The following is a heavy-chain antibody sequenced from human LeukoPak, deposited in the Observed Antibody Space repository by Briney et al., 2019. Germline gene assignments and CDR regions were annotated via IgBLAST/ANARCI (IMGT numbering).Heavy chain of an antibody. Sequence: PSETLSLTCTVSGGSISSYYWSWIRQPRGKGLEWIGYIYYSGSTNYNPSLKSRVTISVDTSKNQVSLRLTSVTAADTAVYYCARAPATHCSSTGCYVFDIWGQGTMVTVSS. CDR2: IYYSGST. CDR1: GGSISSYY. CDR3: ARAPATHCSSTGCYVFDI. J-gene: IGHJ3*02. D-gene: IGHD2-2*01. V-gene: IGHV4-59*12.